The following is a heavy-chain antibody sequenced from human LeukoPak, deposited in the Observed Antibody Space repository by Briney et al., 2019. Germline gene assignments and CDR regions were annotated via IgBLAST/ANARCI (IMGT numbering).Heavy chain of an antibody. J-gene: IGHJ4*02. Sequence: SETLSLTCAVYGGSFSGYYWSWIRQPPGKGLEWIGEINHSGSTNYNPSLKSRVTISVDTPKNQFSLKLSSVTAANTAVYYCARNHYYDSSGYSYYFDYWGQGTLVTASS. D-gene: IGHD3-22*01. CDR3: ARNHYYDSSGYSYYFDY. CDR1: GGSFSGYY. V-gene: IGHV4-34*01. CDR2: INHSGST.